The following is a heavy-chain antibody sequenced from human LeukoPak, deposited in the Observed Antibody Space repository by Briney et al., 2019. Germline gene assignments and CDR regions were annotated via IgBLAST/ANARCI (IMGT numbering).Heavy chain of an antibody. Sequence: PSETLSLTCTVSGGSISSSSYYWGWIRQPPGKGLEWIGSIYYSGSTYYNPSLKSRVTISVDTSKNQFSLKLSSVTAADTAVYYCARPRRDGYNQGLSWYFDLWGRGTLVTVSS. CDR2: IYYSGST. V-gene: IGHV4-39*01. CDR3: ARPRRDGYNQGLSWYFDL. D-gene: IGHD5-24*01. J-gene: IGHJ2*01. CDR1: GGSISSSSYY.